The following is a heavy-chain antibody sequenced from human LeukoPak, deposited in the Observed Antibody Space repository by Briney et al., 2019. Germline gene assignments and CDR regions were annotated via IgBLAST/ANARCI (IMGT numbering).Heavy chain of an antibody. D-gene: IGHD2-2*01. CDR3: ARGRGDCSSTSCYDFDY. Sequence: SETLSPTCAVYGGSFSGYYWSWIRQPPGKGLEWIGEINHSGSTNYNPSLKSRVTISVDTSKNQFSLKLSSVTAADTAVYYCARGRGDCSSTSCYDFDYWGQGTLVTVSS. V-gene: IGHV4-34*01. J-gene: IGHJ4*02. CDR2: INHSGST. CDR1: GGSFSGYY.